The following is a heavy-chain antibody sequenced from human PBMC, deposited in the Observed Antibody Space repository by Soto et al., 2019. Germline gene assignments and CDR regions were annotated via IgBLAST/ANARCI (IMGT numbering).Heavy chain of an antibody. J-gene: IGHJ4*02. V-gene: IGHV3-23*01. CDR2: ISDSGGST. CDR3: AKRVEYSSSTHYFDY. CDR1: GFTFSRYA. Sequence: EVQLLESGGGLVQPGGSLRLACAASGFTFSRYAMSWVRQAPGKGLEWVSAISDSGGSTYYADSVKGRFIISRDNSKNTLYLQMNSLRAEDTAVYYCAKRVEYSSSTHYFDYWGQGTLVTVSS. D-gene: IGHD6-6*01.